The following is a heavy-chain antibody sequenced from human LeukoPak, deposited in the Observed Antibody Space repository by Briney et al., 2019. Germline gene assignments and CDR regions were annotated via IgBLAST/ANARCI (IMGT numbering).Heavy chain of an antibody. V-gene: IGHV3-7*01. CDR2: IKQDGSEK. CDR3: ARDGRAWYY. CDR1: GFNFSSYW. D-gene: IGHD1-14*01. Sequence: GGSLRLSCAASGFNFSSYWISWIRQAPGKGLEWVANIKQDGSEKYYVDSVKGRFTVSRDNAKNSLYLQMNSLRAEDTAVYYCARDGRAWYYWGQGTLVTVSS. J-gene: IGHJ4*02.